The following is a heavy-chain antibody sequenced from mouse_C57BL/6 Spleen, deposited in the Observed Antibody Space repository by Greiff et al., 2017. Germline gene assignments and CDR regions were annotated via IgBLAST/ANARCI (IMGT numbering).Heavy chain of an antibody. V-gene: IGHV5-4*01. CDR2: ISDGGSYT. Sequence: EVQGVESGGGLVKPGGSLKLSCAASGFTFSSYAMSWVRQTPEKRLEWVATISDGGSYTYYPDNVKGRFTISRDNAKNNLYLQMSHLKSEDTAMYYCARDPIDDGYPPFDYWGQGTTLTVSS. CDR1: GFTFSSYA. J-gene: IGHJ2*01. CDR3: ARDPIDDGYPPFDY. D-gene: IGHD2-3*01.